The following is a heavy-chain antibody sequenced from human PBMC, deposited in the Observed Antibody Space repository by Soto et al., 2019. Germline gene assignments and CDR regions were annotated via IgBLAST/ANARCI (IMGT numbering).Heavy chain of an antibody. Sequence: SQTLSLTCAISGDSVSSNNAACNWIRQSPSGGLEWLGRTYYRSKWYNEYALSVKSRIIINPDTSKNQFSLQLTSVTPDDTAVYYCAREYNTGWSTWGQGTLVTVSS. J-gene: IGHJ4*02. D-gene: IGHD6-19*01. CDR2: TYYRSKWYN. CDR3: AREYNTGWST. V-gene: IGHV6-1*01. CDR1: GDSVSSNNAA.